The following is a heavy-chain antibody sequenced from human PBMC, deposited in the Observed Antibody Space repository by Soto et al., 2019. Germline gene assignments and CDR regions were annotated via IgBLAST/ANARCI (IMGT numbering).Heavy chain of an antibody. V-gene: IGHV4-30-4*01. CDR1: GGSISSGDYY. CDR3: ASNYYDSSGYYPNWFDP. J-gene: IGHJ5*02. D-gene: IGHD3-22*01. CDR2: IYYSGST. Sequence: SETLSLTCTVSGGSISSGDYYRSWIRQPPGKGLEWIGYIYYSGSTYYNPSLKSRVTISVDTSKNQFSLKLSSVTAADTAVYYCASNYYDSSGYYPNWFDPWGQGTLVTVPQ.